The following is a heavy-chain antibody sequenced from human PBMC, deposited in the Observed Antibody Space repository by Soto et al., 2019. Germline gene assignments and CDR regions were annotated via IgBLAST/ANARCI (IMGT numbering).Heavy chain of an antibody. CDR3: ARETGRDSRTFDY. CDR1: GFPFWGYA. J-gene: IGHJ4*02. Sequence: EVRLVESGGGLVKPGGSLRLSCVASGFPFWGYAMAWVRQTPGKGLEWVSSISAGNTYIDYADSVKGRFTISRDNTKNSLFLQMNSLRAEDKGLYYCARETGRDSRTFDYWGRGTLVTVSS. V-gene: IGHV3-21*02. CDR2: ISAGNTYI. D-gene: IGHD3-10*01.